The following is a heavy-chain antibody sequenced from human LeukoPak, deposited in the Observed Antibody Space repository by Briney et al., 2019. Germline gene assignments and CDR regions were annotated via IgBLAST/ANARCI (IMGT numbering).Heavy chain of an antibody. V-gene: IGHV4-59*01. D-gene: IGHD3-22*01. CDR2: IYYSGST. Sequence: PSETLSLTCTVSGGSISSYYWSWIRQPPGKGLEWIGYIYYSGSTNYNPCLKSRVTISVDTSKNQFSLKLSSVTAADTAVYYCARDQDSSGYYYGFDPWGQGTLVTVSS. CDR1: GGSISSYY. CDR3: ARDQDSSGYYYGFDP. J-gene: IGHJ5*02.